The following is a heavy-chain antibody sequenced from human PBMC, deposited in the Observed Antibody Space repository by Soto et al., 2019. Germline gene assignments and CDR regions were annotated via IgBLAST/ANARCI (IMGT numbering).Heavy chain of an antibody. CDR3: ARSKQWLARDYYYYYYMDV. CDR1: GYTFTSYA. CDR2: INAGNGKT. J-gene: IGHJ6*03. Sequence: ASVKVSCKASGYTFTSYAMHWVRQAPGQRLEWMGWINAGNGKTKYSQKFQGRVNITRDTSASTAYMELSSLRSEDTAVYYCARSKQWLARDYYYYYYMDVWGKGTTVTVSS. V-gene: IGHV1-3*01. D-gene: IGHD6-19*01.